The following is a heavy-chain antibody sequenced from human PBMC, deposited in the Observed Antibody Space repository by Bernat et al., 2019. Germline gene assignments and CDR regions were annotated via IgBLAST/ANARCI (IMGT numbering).Heavy chain of an antibody. CDR1: GFTFSSYG. CDR2: IWYDGSNK. Sequence: QVQLVESGGGVVQPGRSLRLSCAASGFTFSSYGMHWVRQAPGKGLEWVAVIWYDGSNKYYADSVKGRFTISRDNSKNTLYLQMNSLRAEDTAVYYCARDWGSYSSVLDVWGQGTLITVSS. V-gene: IGHV3-33*01. CDR3: ARDWGSYSSVLDV. J-gene: IGHJ3*01. D-gene: IGHD3-10*02.